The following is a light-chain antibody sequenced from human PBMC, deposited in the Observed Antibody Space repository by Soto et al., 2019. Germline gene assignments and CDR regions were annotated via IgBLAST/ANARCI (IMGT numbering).Light chain of an antibody. CDR2: AAS. CDR3: QQLNSYPLT. CDR1: QSISSY. Sequence: DIQMTQSPSSLSASVGDRVPITCRASQSISSYLNWYQQKPGKAPKLLIYAASSLQSGVPSRFSGSGSGTEFTLTISSLQPEDFATYSCQQLNSYPLTFGGGTKVDIK. V-gene: IGKV1-39*01. J-gene: IGKJ4*01.